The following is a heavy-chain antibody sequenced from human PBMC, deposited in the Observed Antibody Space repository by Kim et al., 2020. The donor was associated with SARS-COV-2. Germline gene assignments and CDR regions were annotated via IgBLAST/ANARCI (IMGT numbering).Heavy chain of an antibody. CDR1: GGTSSSYA. Sequence: SVKVSCKASGGTSSSYAISWVRQAPGQGLEWMGGIIPIFGTANYAQKFQGRVTITADESTSTAYMELSSLRSEDTAVYYCARVGAYCSGGTCYAPSDYWGQGALVTFSS. D-gene: IGHD2-15*01. CDR3: ARVGAYCSGGTCYAPSDY. V-gene: IGHV1-69*13. J-gene: IGHJ4*02. CDR2: IIPIFGTA.